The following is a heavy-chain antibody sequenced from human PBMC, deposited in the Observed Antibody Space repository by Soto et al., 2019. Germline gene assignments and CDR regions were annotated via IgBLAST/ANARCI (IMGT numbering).Heavy chain of an antibody. CDR2: ISDSGSA. CDR3: ARLEGLATISYYFDF. J-gene: IGHJ4*02. V-gene: IGHV4-59*08. Sequence: NPSETLSLTCTVSGGSISSYYWSWIRQPPGKGLEWIGYISDSGSATYNPSLESRVTMSVDKSKSQFSLKLNSVTAADSAVYFCARLEGLATISYYFDFWGQGALVTVSS. D-gene: IGHD3-9*01. CDR1: GGSISSYY.